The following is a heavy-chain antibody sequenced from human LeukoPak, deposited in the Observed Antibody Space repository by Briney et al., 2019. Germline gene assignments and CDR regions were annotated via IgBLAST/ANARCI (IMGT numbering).Heavy chain of an antibody. CDR3: ARTARHLDY. J-gene: IGHJ4*02. D-gene: IGHD5-18*01. CDR1: GFTFSDPY. Sequence: GGSLRLSCEASGFTFSDPYMSWIRQAPGKRLECLSYISGSGTDINYADSVRGRFTISRDNAKNLSYLQMNDLRLEDTAVYYCARTARHLDYWGQGTLITVSS. V-gene: IGHV3-11*04. CDR2: ISGSGTDI.